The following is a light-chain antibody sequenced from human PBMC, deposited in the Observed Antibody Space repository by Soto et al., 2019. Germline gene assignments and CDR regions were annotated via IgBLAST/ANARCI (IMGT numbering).Light chain of an antibody. CDR2: GTS. CDR1: HSINSH. CDR3: QQSYSTPFT. J-gene: IGKJ2*01. Sequence: IQLTQSPSSLSASEGDTVTITCRASHSINSHLNWYQQKSGEAPKFLIYGTSDLHTGVPSRFSGSGSGTDFTLTISSLQPEDCAIYYCQQSYSTPFTFGQGTKLEIK. V-gene: IGKV1-39*01.